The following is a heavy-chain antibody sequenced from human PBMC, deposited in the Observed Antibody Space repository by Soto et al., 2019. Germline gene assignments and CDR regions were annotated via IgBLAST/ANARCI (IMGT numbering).Heavy chain of an antibody. CDR3: ARGITLPNPLYY. D-gene: IGHD1-20*01. Sequence: SVKVSCKASGYTFTSYAMHWVRQAPGQRLEWMGWINAGNGNTKYSQKFQGRVTITRDTSASTAYMELSSLRSEDTAVYYCARGITLPNPLYYWRRRSLVTVSS. CDR1: GYTFTSYA. J-gene: IGHJ4*02. V-gene: IGHV1-3*01. CDR2: INAGNGNT.